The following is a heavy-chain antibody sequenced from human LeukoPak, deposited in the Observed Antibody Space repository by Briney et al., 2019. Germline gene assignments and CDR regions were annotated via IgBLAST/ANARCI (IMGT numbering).Heavy chain of an antibody. Sequence: SVKVSCKASGGTFSSYAISWVRQAPGQGLEWMGGIIPIFGIANYAQKLRGRVTITADKSTSTAYMELSSLRSEDTAVYYCARSTYYYDSSGYMEDQFDYWGQGTLVTVSS. CDR2: IIPIFGIA. V-gene: IGHV1-69*10. D-gene: IGHD3-22*01. J-gene: IGHJ4*02. CDR1: GGTFSSYA. CDR3: ARSTYYYDSSGYMEDQFDY.